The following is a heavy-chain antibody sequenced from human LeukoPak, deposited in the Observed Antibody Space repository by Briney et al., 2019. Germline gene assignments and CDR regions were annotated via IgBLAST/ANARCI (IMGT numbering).Heavy chain of an antibody. V-gene: IGHV1-3*03. D-gene: IGHD6-19*01. CDR1: GYTFTDYA. J-gene: IGHJ4*02. CDR3: ARGGKQWRGGNYFDG. Sequence: ASVKVSCKASGYTFTDYALHWVRQAPGQSPEWMGWITTGRGETRYSQEFQRRITFTRDTSASTVYMELSDLRSEETAVYYCARGGKQWRGGNYFDGWGQGTLVAAAS. CDR2: ITTGRGET.